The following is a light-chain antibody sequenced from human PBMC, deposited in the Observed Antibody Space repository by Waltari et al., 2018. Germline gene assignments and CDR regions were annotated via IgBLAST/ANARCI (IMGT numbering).Light chain of an antibody. CDR3: CSYTGTITPRV. CDR2: EGS. Sequence: QSALTQPASVSGSPGQSITISCPGTRRDVWTYNFVSWYQQHPGKAPKRMIYEGSKRPSGVSDRFSGSKSGNTASLTISGLQAEDEADYYCCSYTGTITPRVFGGGTKLTVV. J-gene: IGLJ3*02. CDR1: RRDVWTYNF. V-gene: IGLV2-23*01.